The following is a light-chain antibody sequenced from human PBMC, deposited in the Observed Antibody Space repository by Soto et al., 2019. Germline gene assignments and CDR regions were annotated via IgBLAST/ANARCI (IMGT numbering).Light chain of an antibody. CDR2: DAS. J-gene: IGKJ4*01. V-gene: IGKV3-11*01. CDR3: QQRSNWPQIT. Sequence: EIVLTQSPATLSLSPGERATLSCRASQSVSKYLAWYQQKPGQAPRLLNHDASNRATGIPARFSGSWSGTDFTLTISSLEPEDFGVYYCQQRSNWPQITFGGGTKVEIK. CDR1: QSVSKY.